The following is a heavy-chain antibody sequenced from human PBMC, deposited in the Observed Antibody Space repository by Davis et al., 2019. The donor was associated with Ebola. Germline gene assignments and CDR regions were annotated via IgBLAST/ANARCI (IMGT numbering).Heavy chain of an antibody. CDR3: ARHGTDIMTSYFDY. J-gene: IGHJ4*02. Sequence: GESLKISCAASGFTFSSYAMHWVRQAPGKGLEWEAVISYDGSKKYYADSVKGRFTICRDNSKNTLYLQMSSLRAEDTAVYYCARHGTDIMTSYFDYWGQGTRVTVSS. V-gene: IGHV3-30*04. D-gene: IGHD2-8*01. CDR2: ISYDGSKK. CDR1: GFTFSSYA.